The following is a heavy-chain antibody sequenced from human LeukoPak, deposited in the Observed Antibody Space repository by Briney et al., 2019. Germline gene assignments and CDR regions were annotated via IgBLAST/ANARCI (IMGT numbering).Heavy chain of an antibody. D-gene: IGHD2-2*02. Sequence: GGSLRLXCAASRFTFSSYWMSWVRQAPGKALEWVANIKQDGSEKYYVDSVKGRFTISRDNAKNSLYLQMNSLRAEDTAVYYCAREVVVPAAIPFDYWGQGTLVTVSS. CDR3: AREVVVPAAIPFDY. CDR2: IKQDGSEK. CDR1: RFTFSSYW. J-gene: IGHJ4*02. V-gene: IGHV3-7*01.